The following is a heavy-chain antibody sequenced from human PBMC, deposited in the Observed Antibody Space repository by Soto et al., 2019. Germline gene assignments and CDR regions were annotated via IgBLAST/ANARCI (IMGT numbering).Heavy chain of an antibody. CDR3: ARGKEFGYSGYDFDY. CDR1: GGSISSGGYY. Sequence: SETLSLTCTVSGGSISSGGYYWSWIRQHPGKGLEWIGYIYYSGSTYYNPSLKSRVTISVDTSKNQFSLKLSSVTAADTAVYYCARGKEFGYSGYDFDYWGQGTLVTVSS. D-gene: IGHD5-12*01. CDR2: IYYSGST. V-gene: IGHV4-31*03. J-gene: IGHJ4*02.